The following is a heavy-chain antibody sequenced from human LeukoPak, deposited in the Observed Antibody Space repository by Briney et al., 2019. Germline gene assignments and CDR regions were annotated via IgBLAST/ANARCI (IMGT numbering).Heavy chain of an antibody. Sequence: PGGSLRLSCAASGFTFSSYSMNWVRQAPGKGLEWVSYISGRGSPIFYADSVKGRFTISRDNAKNSLYVQMNNLRAEDTAVYYCARHYYGFGSLDAFDIWGQGTMVTVSS. V-gene: IGHV3-48*04. J-gene: IGHJ3*02. D-gene: IGHD3-10*01. CDR3: ARHYYGFGSLDAFDI. CDR1: GFTFSSYS. CDR2: ISGRGSPI.